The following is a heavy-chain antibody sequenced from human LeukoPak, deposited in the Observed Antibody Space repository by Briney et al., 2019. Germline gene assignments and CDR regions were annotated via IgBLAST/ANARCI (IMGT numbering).Heavy chain of an antibody. J-gene: IGHJ4*02. CDR3: ARGQFDSLWGSYPY. Sequence: ASVKVSCKASGGTFSSYAISWVRQAPGQGLEWMGWINTNTGNPTYAQGFTGRFVFSLDTSVNTAFLQISSLKAEDTAVYYCARGQFDSLWGSYPYWGQGTLVTVSS. CDR1: GGTFSSYA. CDR2: INTNTGNP. D-gene: IGHD3-16*01. V-gene: IGHV7-4-1*02.